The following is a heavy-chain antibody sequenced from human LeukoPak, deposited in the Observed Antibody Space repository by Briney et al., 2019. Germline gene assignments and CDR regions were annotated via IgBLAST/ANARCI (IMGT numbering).Heavy chain of an antibody. CDR1: GGSISNINYY. D-gene: IGHD6-13*01. CDR3: ARLSSTHLPNS. CDR2: IYYSGST. Sequence: SETLSHTCTVSGGSISNINYYWGWIRQPPGKGLEWIGSIYYSGSTYYNPSPKSRVAMSVDTSKNQFSLKLSSVTAADTAVYFCARLSSTHLPNSWGQGILVTVSS. J-gene: IGHJ4*02. V-gene: IGHV4-39*01.